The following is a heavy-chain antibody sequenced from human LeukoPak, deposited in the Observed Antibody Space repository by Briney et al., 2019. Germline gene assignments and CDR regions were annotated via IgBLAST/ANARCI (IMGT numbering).Heavy chain of an antibody. CDR1: GFTFSSYG. V-gene: IGHV3-23*01. CDR3: AKSFSSSWSHYFDY. CDR2: ISGSGGST. Sequence: GGSLRLSCAAPGFTFSSYGMSWVRQAPGKGLEWVSAISGSGGSTYYADSVKGRFTISRDNSKNTLYLQMNSLRAEDTAVYYCAKSFSSSWSHYFDYWGQGTLVTVSS. D-gene: IGHD6-13*01. J-gene: IGHJ4*02.